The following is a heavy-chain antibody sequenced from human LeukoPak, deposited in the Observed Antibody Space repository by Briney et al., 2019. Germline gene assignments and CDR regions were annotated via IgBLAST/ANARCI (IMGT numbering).Heavy chain of an antibody. CDR3: TTRNIAVAGTLIDY. V-gene: IGHV3-11*01. CDR1: GFTFSDYY. J-gene: IGHJ4*02. CDR2: ISSSGSTI. Sequence: GGSLRLSCAASGFTFSDYYISWIRHAPGKGLEWVSYISSSGSTIYYADSVKGRFTISRDNAKNSLYLQMNSLRAEDTAVYYCTTRNIAVAGTLIDYWGQGTLVTVSS. D-gene: IGHD6-19*01.